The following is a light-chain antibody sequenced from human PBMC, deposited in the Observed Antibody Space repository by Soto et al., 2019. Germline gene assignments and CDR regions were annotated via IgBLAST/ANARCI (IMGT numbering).Light chain of an antibody. CDR1: GSDVGRYNY. V-gene: IGLV2-14*01. CDR2: QVS. CDR3: TSYTTSSTWV. Sequence: QSALTQPASVSGSPGQSITISWTGTGSDVGRYNYVSWYQQYPGKVPKLMIYQVSNRPSGVPIRFSGSKSGDTASLTISGLQAEDEAYYYCTSYTTSSTWVFGGGTKLTVL. J-gene: IGLJ3*02.